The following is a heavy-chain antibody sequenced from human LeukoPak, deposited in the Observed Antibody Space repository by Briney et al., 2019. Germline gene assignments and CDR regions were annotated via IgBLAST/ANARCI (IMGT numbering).Heavy chain of an antibody. CDR3: ANGGRGSYYSPFDY. J-gene: IGHJ4*02. V-gene: IGHV3-21*04. D-gene: IGHD1-26*01. Sequence: GGSLRLSCAASGFTFSSYSMNWVRQAPGKGLEWVSSISSSSSYIYYADSVKGRFTISRDNAKNSLYLQMNSLRAEDTAVYYCANGGRGSYYSPFDYWGQGTLVTVSS. CDR1: GFTFSSYS. CDR2: ISSSSSYI.